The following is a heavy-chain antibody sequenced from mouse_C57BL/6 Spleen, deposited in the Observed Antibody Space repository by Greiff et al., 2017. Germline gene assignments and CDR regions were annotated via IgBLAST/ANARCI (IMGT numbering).Heavy chain of an antibody. J-gene: IGHJ2*01. D-gene: IGHD1-1*01. V-gene: IGHV5-17*01. CDR1: GFTFSDYG. Sequence: EVQLMESGGGLVKPGGSLKLSCAASGFTFSDYGMHWVRQAPEKGLEWVAYISSGSSTIYYADTVKGRFTISRDNAKNTLFLQMTSLRSEDTAMYYCARLRQASYFDYWGQGTTLTVSS. CDR2: ISSGSSTI. CDR3: ARLRQASYFDY.